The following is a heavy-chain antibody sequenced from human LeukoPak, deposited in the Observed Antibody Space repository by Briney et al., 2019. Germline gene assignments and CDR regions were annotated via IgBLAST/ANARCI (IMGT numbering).Heavy chain of an antibody. V-gene: IGHV3-53*01. Sequence: GGSLRLSCAASGFTVSSNYMSWVRQAPGKGLEWVSVIYRDGTTYYADPVKGRFTISRDNSKNTVYLQMNSLRAEDTAVFYCASSTEWEPIRDYWGPGTLVTVSS. CDR2: IYRDGTT. CDR3: ASSTEWEPIRDY. J-gene: IGHJ4*02. CDR1: GFTVSSNY. D-gene: IGHD1-26*01.